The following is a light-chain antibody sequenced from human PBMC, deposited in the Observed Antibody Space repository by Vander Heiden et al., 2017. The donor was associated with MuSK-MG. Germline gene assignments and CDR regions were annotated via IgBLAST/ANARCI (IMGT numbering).Light chain of an antibody. V-gene: IGLV3-19*01. CDR1: ILRTFP. J-gene: IGLJ2*01. Sequence: SSELTQDPAVSVALGQTVTIPCRGDILRTFPTSGYQQKPGQAPILVFYDNDNRPSGNPDRFSASKSGKTASLTITWTRAEDGADYYCNSRDISGDQVVFGGGTKLTVL. CDR3: NSRDISGDQVV. CDR2: DND.